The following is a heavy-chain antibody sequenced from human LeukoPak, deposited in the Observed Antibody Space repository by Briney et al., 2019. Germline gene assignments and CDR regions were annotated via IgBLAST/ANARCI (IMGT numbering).Heavy chain of an antibody. CDR3: ARGPSIAAAGPPGDY. D-gene: IGHD6-13*01. CDR2: INPNSGGT. CDR1: GGTFSSYA. J-gene: IGHJ4*02. Sequence: GASVKVSCKASGGTFSSYAISWVRQAPGQGLEWMGWINPNSGGTNYAQKFQGRVTMTRDTSISTAYMELSRLRSDDTAVYYCARGPSIAAAGPPGDYWGQGTLVTVSS. V-gene: IGHV1-2*02.